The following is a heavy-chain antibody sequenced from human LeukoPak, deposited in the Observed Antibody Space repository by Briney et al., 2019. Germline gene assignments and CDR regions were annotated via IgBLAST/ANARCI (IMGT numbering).Heavy chain of an antibody. V-gene: IGHV3-20*04. CDR3: ARSRCHTGYSSGWCAFDAFDI. Sequence: PGGSLRLSCAASGFTFDDYGMSWVRQAPGKGLEWVSGINWNGGSTGYADSVKGRFTISRDNAKNSLYLQMNSLRAEDTALYYCARSRCHTGYSSGWCAFDAFDIWGQGTMVTVSS. CDR2: INWNGGST. D-gene: IGHD6-19*01. CDR1: GFTFDDYG. J-gene: IGHJ3*02.